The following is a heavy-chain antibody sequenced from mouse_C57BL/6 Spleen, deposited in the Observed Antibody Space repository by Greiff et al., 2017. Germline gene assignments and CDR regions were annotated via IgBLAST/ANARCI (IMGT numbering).Heavy chain of an antibody. V-gene: IGHV1-63*01. J-gene: IGHJ3*01. CDR2: IYPGGGST. D-gene: IGHD3-3*01. CDR1: GYTFTNYW. Sequence: VQLQQSGAELVRPGTSVKMSCKASGYTFTNYWIGWAKQRPGHGLEWIGDIYPGGGSTNYNEKFKGKAKLTADKSSRPAYMQFSSLTSEDSAIYYCARGDGGAWFAYWGQGTLVTVSA. CDR3: ARGDGGAWFAY.